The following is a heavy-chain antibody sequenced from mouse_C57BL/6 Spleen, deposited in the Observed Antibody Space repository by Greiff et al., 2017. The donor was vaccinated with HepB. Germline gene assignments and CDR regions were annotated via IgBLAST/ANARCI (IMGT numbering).Heavy chain of an antibody. V-gene: IGHV3-6*01. CDR1: GYSITSGYY. J-gene: IGHJ4*01. CDR2: ISYDGSN. CDR3: ARGGGYYYAMDY. Sequence: DVKLVESGPGLVKPSQSLSLTCSVTGYSITSGYYWNWIRQFPGNKLEWMGYISYDGSNNYNPSLKNRISITRDTSKNQFFLKLNSVTTEDTATYYCARGGGYYYAMDYWGQGTSVTVSS.